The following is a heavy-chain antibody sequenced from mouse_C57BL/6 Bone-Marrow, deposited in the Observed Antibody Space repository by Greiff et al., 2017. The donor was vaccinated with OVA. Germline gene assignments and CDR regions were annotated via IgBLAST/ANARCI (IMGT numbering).Heavy chain of an antibody. CDR1: GFTFSDFY. Sequence: EVQLVEPGGGLVQPGGSLKLSCAASGFTFSDFYMYWIRQTPEKRLEWVAYISNGGGSTYYPDTVKGRFTISRDNAKNTLYLQMSRLKSEDTAMYYCARLDAMDYWGQGTSVTVSS. V-gene: IGHV5-12*01. CDR3: ARLDAMDY. CDR2: ISNGGGST. J-gene: IGHJ4*01.